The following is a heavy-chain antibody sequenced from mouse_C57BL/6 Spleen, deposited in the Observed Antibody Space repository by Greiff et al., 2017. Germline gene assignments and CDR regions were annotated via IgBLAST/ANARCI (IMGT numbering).Heavy chain of an antibody. CDR1: GYTFTNYW. CDR2: IYPGGGYT. J-gene: IGHJ2*01. V-gene: IGHV1-63*01. D-gene: IGHD2-4*01. CDR3: ARHYERGGNYFDY. Sequence: VQLQQSGAELVRPGPSVKMSCKASGYTFTNYWIGWAKQRPGHGLEWIGDIYPGGGYTNYNEKFKGKATLTADKSSSTAYMQFSSLTSEDSAIYYCARHYERGGNYFDYWGQGTTLTVSS.